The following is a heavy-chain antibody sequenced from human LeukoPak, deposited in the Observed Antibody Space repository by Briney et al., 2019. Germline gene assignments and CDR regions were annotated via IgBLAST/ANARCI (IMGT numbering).Heavy chain of an antibody. CDR3: ARVNGDYDFYFDY. V-gene: IGHV4-59*10. CDR1: GGSFSGYY. Sequence: SETLSLTCAVYGGSFSGYYWSWIRQPAGKGLEWIGRIYTSGSTNYNPSLKSRVTMSVDTSKNQFSLKLSSVTAADTAVYYCARVNGDYDFYFDYWGQGTLVTVSS. D-gene: IGHD4-17*01. J-gene: IGHJ4*02. CDR2: IYTSGST.